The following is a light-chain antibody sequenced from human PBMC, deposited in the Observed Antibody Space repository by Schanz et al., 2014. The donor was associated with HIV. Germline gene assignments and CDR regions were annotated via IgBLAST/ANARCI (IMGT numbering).Light chain of an antibody. V-gene: IGLV2-11*01. CDR3: CSYAGRYTFYV. J-gene: IGLJ1*01. Sequence: QSVLTQPRSVSGSPGQSVTISCTGASSDVTVYNYVSWYQQYPGKAPKLMIYDVTKRPSGVPDRFSGSKSGNTASLTISGLQAEDEADYYCCSYAGRYTFYVFGTGTKLTVL. CDR2: DVT. CDR1: SSDVTVYNY.